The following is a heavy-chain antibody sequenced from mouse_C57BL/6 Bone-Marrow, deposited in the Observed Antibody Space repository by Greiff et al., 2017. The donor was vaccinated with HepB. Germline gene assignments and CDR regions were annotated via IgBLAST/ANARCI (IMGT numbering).Heavy chain of an antibody. CDR1: GYTFTDYE. V-gene: IGHV1-15*01. CDR2: IDPETGGT. D-gene: IGHD1-1*01. Sequence: QVQLQQSGAELVRPGASVTLSCKASGYTFTDYEMHWVKQTPVHGLEWIGAIDPETGGTAYNQKFKGKAILTADKSSSTAYMELRSLTSEDSAVYYCTRRAIYYYGSSYDYWGQGTTLTVSS. CDR3: TRRAIYYYGSSYDY. J-gene: IGHJ2*01.